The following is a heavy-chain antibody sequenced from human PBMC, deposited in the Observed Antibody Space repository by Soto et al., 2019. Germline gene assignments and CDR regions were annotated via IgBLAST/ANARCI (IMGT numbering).Heavy chain of an antibody. CDR3: TAGHR. V-gene: IGHV3-15*01. J-gene: IGHJ5*02. CDR2: IKSKVDGGTT. CDR1: GFSFSDAW. Sequence: GGSLRLSCAASGFSFSDAWMNWVRQAPGQGPEWGGRIKSKVDGGTTDYAASLKGRFTISRDDSKSTVYLQMNRLRIEDTAVYYCTAGHRWGQGTLVTVSS.